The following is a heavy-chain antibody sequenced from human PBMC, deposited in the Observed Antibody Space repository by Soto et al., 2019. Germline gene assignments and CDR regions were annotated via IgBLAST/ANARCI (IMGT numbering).Heavy chain of an antibody. CDR3: PKDNYGSGEEYSYLGMVV. CDR2: IIPIFGTA. J-gene: IGHJ6*01. CDR1: GGTFSSYA. D-gene: IGHD3-10*01. V-gene: IGHV1-69*12. Sequence: QVQLVQSGAEVKKPGSSVKVSCKASGGTFSSYAISWVRQAPGQGLEWMGGIIPIFGTANYAQNYQVRVTYTAEDYTITAYREQCRLRSEYTGVYYWPKDNYGSGEEYSYLGMVVR.